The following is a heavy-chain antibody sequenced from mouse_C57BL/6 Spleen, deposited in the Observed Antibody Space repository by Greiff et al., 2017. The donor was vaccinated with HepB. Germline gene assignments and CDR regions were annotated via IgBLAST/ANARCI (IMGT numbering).Heavy chain of an antibody. D-gene: IGHD1-1*01. CDR2: IDPSDSET. V-gene: IGHV1-52*01. CDR1: GYTFTSYW. CDR3: ATLYYYGSSNWYFDV. Sequence: QVQLQQPGAELVRPGSSVKLSCKASGYTFTSYWMHWVKQRPIQGLEWIGNIDPSDSETHYNQKFKDKATLTVDKSSSTAYMQLSSLTSEDSAVYYGATLYYYGSSNWYFDVWGTGTTVTVSS. J-gene: IGHJ1*03.